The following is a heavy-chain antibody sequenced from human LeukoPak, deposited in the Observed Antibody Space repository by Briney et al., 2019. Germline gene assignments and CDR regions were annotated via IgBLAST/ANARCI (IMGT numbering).Heavy chain of an antibody. CDR2: IYYSGST. CDR3: ARAGGFFSPFGY. V-gene: IGHV4-31*03. D-gene: IGHD3-3*01. CDR1: GGSISSGGYY. Sequence: SETLSLTCTVSGGSISSGGYYWSWIPQHPGKGLEWIGYIYYSGSTYYNPSLKSRVTISVDTSKNQFSLKQSSVTAADTAVYYCARAGGFFSPFGYWGQGTLVTVSS. J-gene: IGHJ4*02.